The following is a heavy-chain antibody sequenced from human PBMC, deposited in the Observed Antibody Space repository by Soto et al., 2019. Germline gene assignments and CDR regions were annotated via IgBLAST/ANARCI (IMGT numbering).Heavy chain of an antibody. CDR2: ISYDGSNK. CDR3: ARVDKDTAMAPFDY. D-gene: IGHD5-18*01. CDR1: GFTFSSYA. J-gene: IGHJ4*02. Sequence: HPGGSLRLSCAASGFTFSSYAMHWVRQAPGKGLEWVAVISYDGSNKYYADSVKGRFTISRDNSKNTLYLQMNSLRAEDTAVYYCARVDKDTAMAPFDYWGQGTLVTVSS. V-gene: IGHV3-30-3*01.